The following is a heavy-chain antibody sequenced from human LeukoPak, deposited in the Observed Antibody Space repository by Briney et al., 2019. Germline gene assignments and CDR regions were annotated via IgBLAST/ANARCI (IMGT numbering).Heavy chain of an antibody. V-gene: IGHV4-4*02. CDR1: GGSISSSNW. J-gene: IGHJ4*02. CDR3: AGPELAGYSSSWYRY. CDR2: IYHSGST. D-gene: IGHD6-13*01. Sequence: SETLSLTCAVSGGSISSSNWWSWVRQPPGKGLEWIGEIYHSGSTNYNPSLKSRVTISVDTSKNQFSLKLSSVTAADTAVYYCAGPELAGYSSSWYRYWGQGTLVTVSS.